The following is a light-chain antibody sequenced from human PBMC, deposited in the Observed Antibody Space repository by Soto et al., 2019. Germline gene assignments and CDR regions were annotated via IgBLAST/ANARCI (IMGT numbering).Light chain of an antibody. CDR3: QVYGRS. Sequence: EIVLTQSPATLSLSPGERATLSCRASQSVTSTFFTWYQQRPGQALRLLIYGASNRATGIPDRFSGSGSGTDFTLTISRLEPEDFAVYYCQVYGRSFGPGTTVDLK. CDR2: GAS. CDR1: QSVTSTF. J-gene: IGKJ3*01. V-gene: IGKV3-20*01.